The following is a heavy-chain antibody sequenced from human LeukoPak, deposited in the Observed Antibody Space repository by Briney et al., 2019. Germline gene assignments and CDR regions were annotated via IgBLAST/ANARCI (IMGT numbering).Heavy chain of an antibody. J-gene: IGHJ5*02. Sequence: PGGSLRLSCAASGFTFSSYSMNWIRQAPGKGLEWVSSISSSSSYIYYADSVKGRFTISRDNAKNSLYLQMNSLRAEDTAVYYCARGNTGWKFDPWGQGTLVTVSS. V-gene: IGHV3-21*01. CDR3: ARGNTGWKFDP. D-gene: IGHD1-1*01. CDR2: ISSSSSYI. CDR1: GFTFSSYS.